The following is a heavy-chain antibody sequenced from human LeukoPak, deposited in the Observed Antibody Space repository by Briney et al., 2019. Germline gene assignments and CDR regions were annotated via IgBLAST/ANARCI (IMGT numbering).Heavy chain of an antibody. CDR1: GFTFSRYL. V-gene: IGHV3-64D*06. D-gene: IGHD3-22*01. CDR2: ISTNGGST. Sequence: GGSLRLSCSASGFTFSRYLMHWVRQAPGKGLEYVSAISTNGGSTYYADSVKGRFTISRDNPKNTLYLQMSSLRTEDTAVCYCVKDANYYDSSGYYDYWGQGTLVTVSS. CDR3: VKDANYYDSSGYYDY. J-gene: IGHJ4*02.